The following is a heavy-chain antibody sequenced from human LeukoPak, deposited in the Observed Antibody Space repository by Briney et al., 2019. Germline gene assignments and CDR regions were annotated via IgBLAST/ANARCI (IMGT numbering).Heavy chain of an antibody. CDR1: GFTFNTYA. J-gene: IGHJ4*02. Sequence: PGGSLTLSCAASGFTFNTYAMSWVRQAPGKGLEWVSGISSSSATTYYADSVKGRFSISRDNSHSTLFLQLNGLRAEDTAVYYCAKEHRSGWNLISFDLWGQGTLVTVSS. CDR3: AKEHRSGWNLISFDL. D-gene: IGHD6-19*01. V-gene: IGHV3-23*01. CDR2: ISSSSATT.